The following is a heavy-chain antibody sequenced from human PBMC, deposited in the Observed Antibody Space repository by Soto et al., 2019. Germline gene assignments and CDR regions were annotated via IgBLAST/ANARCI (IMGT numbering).Heavy chain of an antibody. CDR2: IIPIFGTA. Sequence: GASVKVSCKVSGGTFSSYAISWVRQAPGQGLEWMGWIIPIFGTANYAQKFQGRVTITADKSTSTAYMELSSLRSEDTAVYYCARALGGITMVREDHNYYYYYGMDVWGQGTTVTVSS. V-gene: IGHV1-69*06. CDR3: ARALGGITMVREDHNYYYYYGMDV. D-gene: IGHD3-10*01. CDR1: GGTFSSYA. J-gene: IGHJ6*02.